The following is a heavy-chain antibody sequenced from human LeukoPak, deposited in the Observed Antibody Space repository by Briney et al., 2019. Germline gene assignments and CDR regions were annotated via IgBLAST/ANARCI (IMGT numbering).Heavy chain of an antibody. CDR2: ISSSSYI. J-gene: IGHJ4*02. D-gene: IGHD3-10*01. CDR3: ARVGGQGSLDY. CDR1: GFTFSSYS. V-gene: IGHV3-21*01. Sequence: GGSLRLSCAASGFTFSSYSMNWVRQAPGKGLEWVSSISSSSYIYYADSVKGRFTISRDNAKNSLHLQMNSLRAEDTAVYYCARVGGQGSLDYWGQGTLVTVSS.